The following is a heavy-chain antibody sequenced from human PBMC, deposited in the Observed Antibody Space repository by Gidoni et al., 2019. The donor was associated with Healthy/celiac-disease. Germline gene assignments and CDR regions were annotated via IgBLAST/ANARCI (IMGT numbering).Heavy chain of an antibody. D-gene: IGHD3-10*01. CDR2: ISYDGSNK. Sequence: QVQLVESGGGVVQPGRSLRLSCAASGFTFISYAMHWVRQAPGKGLGWVAVISYDGSNKYYADSVKGRFTISRDNSKNTLYLQMNSLRAEDTAVYYCAREKTMVQGVIIYYYYYGMDVWGQGTTVTVSS. CDR3: AREKTMVQGVIIYYYYYGMDV. J-gene: IGHJ6*02. V-gene: IGHV3-30*04. CDR1: GFTFISYA.